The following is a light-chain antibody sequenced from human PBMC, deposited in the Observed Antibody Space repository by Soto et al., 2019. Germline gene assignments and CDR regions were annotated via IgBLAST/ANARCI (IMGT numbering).Light chain of an antibody. J-gene: IGKJ1*01. CDR1: QDINRW. Sequence: DIHMTQSRSSLSASVVDRGTITCRASQDINRWLAWYQQKPGKAPKILIYNADTLESGVPSRFSGSGYGTEFILTISSLQPDDFATYYCQQFSLYWAFGQGTKVDIK. V-gene: IGKV1-5*01. CDR2: NAD. CDR3: QQFSLYWA.